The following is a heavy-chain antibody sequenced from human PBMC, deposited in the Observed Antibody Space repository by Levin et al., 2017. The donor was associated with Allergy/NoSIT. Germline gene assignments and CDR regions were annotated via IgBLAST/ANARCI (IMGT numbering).Heavy chain of an antibody. CDR3: AKEGGYYDTSGYYFDY. CDR2: ISDSGNNT. CDR1: GFTFSSYA. D-gene: IGHD3-22*01. J-gene: IGHJ4*02. Sequence: GESLKISCAASGFTFSSYAMSWVRQAPGKGLEWVSVISDSGNNTYYADSVKGRFTISRSNSKNTLYLQMNSLRAEDTAVYYCAKEGGYYDTSGYYFDYWGQGTLVTVSS. V-gene: IGHV3-23*01.